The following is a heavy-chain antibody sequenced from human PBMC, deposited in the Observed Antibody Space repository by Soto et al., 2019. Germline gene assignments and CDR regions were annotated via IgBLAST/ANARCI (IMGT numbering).Heavy chain of an antibody. CDR1: GYTLTELS. V-gene: IGHV1-24*01. CDR3: ATSSSGYYASYFDY. D-gene: IGHD3-22*01. J-gene: IGHJ4*02. CDR2: FDPEDGET. Sequence: GASVKVSCKVSGYTLTELSMHWVRQAPGKGLEWMGGFDPEDGETIYAQKFQGRVTMTEDTSTDTAYMELSSLRSEDTAVYYCATSSSGYYASYFDYWGQGTLVTVSS.